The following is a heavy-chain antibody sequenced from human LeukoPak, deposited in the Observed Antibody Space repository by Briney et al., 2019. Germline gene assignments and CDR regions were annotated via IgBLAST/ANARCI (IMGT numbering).Heavy chain of an antibody. CDR3: AREASSSSWYRYDAFDI. CDR1: GGSISSYY. CDR2: IYYSGST. V-gene: IGHV4-59*01. Sequence: PSETLSLTCTVSGGSISSYYWSWIRQPPGKGLEWIGYIYYSGSTNYNPSLKGRATISVDTSKNQFSLKLSSVTAADTAVYYCAREASSSSWYRYDAFDIWGQGTMVTVSS. D-gene: IGHD6-13*01. J-gene: IGHJ3*02.